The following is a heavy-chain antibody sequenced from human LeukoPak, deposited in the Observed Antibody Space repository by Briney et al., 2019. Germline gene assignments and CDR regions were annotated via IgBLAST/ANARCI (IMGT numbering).Heavy chain of an antibody. V-gene: IGHV3-48*03. D-gene: IGHD6-13*01. J-gene: IGHJ3*02. CDR2: ISSSGSTI. CDR1: GFTFSSYE. CDR3: ARTEPGIAAAGDAFDI. Sequence: GGSLRLSCAASGFTFSSYEMNWVRQAPGKGLEWVSYISSSGSTIYYADSVKGRFTISRDNAKNSLYLQMNSLRAEDTAVYYCARTEPGIAAAGDAFDIWGQGTMVTVPS.